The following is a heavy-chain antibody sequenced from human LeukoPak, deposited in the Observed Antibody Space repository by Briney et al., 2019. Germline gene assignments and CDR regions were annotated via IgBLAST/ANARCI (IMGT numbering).Heavy chain of an antibody. Sequence: SETLSLTCTVSGGSISSYYWSWIRQPPGKTLEWIGYMYYTGRTNYNPSLKSRVTISVDTSKNQFSLNLNSVTAADTAVYYCARETDLYYLDVWGKGTTVIVSS. CDR3: ARETDLYYLDV. J-gene: IGHJ6*03. CDR1: GGSISSYY. V-gene: IGHV4-59*13. CDR2: MYYTGRT.